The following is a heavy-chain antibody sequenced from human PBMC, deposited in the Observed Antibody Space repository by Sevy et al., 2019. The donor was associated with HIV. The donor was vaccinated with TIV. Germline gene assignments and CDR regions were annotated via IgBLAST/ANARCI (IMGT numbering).Heavy chain of an antibody. CDR1: GYTFTSYE. Sequence: ASVKVSCKASGYTFTSYEIHWVRQALGQGLEWMGIINPSGGSTSYSQKFQGRVAMTRDTSTPTVYMEMSRLRSEDTAVYFCARLRSCGGDCYYYDYWGQGTLVTVSS. CDR2: INPSGGST. V-gene: IGHV1-46*01. CDR3: ARLRSCGGDCYYYDY. D-gene: IGHD2-21*02. J-gene: IGHJ4*02.